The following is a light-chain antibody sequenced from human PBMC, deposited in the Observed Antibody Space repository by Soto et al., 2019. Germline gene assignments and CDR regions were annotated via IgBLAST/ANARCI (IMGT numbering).Light chain of an antibody. CDR3: QQSYNTPLT. CDR1: QSILTW. CDR2: DAS. J-gene: IGKJ4*01. Sequence: IQMTQSPSTLSASVGDRVTITCWASQSILTWLAWYQQKPGKAPKLLIYDASNLQSGVPSRFSGSGSGTYFTLTISSLQPEDHATYYCQQSYNTPLTFGGGTKVDIK. V-gene: IGKV1-39*01.